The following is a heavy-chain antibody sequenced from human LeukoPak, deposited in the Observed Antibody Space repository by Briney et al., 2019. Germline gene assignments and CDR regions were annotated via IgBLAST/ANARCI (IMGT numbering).Heavy chain of an antibody. CDR3: ARDNWNYGSSMDV. CDR1: GGSVSSYY. CDR2: FYYSGST. Sequence: PSETLSLTCTVSGGSVSSYYWSWIRQPPGKGLEWIGYFYYSGSTNYNPSLKSRVTISVDTSKNQFSLKLSSVTAADTAVYHCARDNWNYGSSMDVWGQGTTVTVSS. V-gene: IGHV4-59*02. D-gene: IGHD1-7*01. J-gene: IGHJ6*02.